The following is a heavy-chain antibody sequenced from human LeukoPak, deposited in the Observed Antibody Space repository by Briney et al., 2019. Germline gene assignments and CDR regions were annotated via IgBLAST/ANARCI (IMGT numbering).Heavy chain of an antibody. Sequence: SETLSLTCAVYGGSFSGYYWSWIRQPPGKGLEWIGEINHSGSTNYNPSLKSRVTISVDTSKNQFSLKLSYVTAADTAVYYCARDKIIYCSSTSCYGRKSSSNYYYGMDVWGQGTTVTVSS. CDR3: ARDKIIYCSSTSCYGRKSSSNYYYGMDV. V-gene: IGHV4-34*01. CDR2: INHSGST. CDR1: GGSFSGYY. D-gene: IGHD2-2*01. J-gene: IGHJ6*02.